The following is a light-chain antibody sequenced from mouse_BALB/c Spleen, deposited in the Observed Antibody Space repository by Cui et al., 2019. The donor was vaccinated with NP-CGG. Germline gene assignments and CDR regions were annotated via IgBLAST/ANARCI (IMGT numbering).Light chain of an antibody. J-gene: IGLJ1*01. CDR3: ALWYSNHWV. V-gene: IGLV1*01. Sequence: QAFFTQESAITTSPGETVTLTCRSSIGAVTTSNYANWVQEKPDHLFTGLIGGTNNRTPGVPARFSGSLIGDKAALTITGTQTEDEAIYFCALWYSNHWVFGGGTKLTVL. CDR1: IGAVTTSNY. CDR2: GTN.